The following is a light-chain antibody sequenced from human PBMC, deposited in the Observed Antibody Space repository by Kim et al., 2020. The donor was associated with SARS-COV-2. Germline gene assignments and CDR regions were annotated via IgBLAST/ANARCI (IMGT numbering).Light chain of an antibody. CDR2: GSS. J-gene: IGKJ1*01. Sequence: SPGEGATFSCRASQSVSSSYLAWYQQKPGQAPRRLIYGSSSRATGIPDRFSGSGYGTDFTLTISRLEPEDFAVYYCQQYGSSPQTFGQGTKVDIK. CDR1: QSVSSSY. V-gene: IGKV3-20*01. CDR3: QQYGSSPQT.